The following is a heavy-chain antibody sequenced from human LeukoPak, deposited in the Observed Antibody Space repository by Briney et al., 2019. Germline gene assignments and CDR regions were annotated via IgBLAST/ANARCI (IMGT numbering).Heavy chain of an antibody. CDR3: ARDRPGSYWYFDL. CDR2: IYYLGST. V-gene: IGHV4-59*01. J-gene: IGHJ2*01. CDR1: GGSISSYY. Sequence: SETLSLTCTVSGGSISSYYWSWIRQPPGKGLEWVGHIYYLGSTNYNPSLKSRVTISIDTSKNYFSLKLNSVIAADTAVYYCARDRPGSYWYFDLWAVAPWSLSPQ. D-gene: IGHD3-10*01.